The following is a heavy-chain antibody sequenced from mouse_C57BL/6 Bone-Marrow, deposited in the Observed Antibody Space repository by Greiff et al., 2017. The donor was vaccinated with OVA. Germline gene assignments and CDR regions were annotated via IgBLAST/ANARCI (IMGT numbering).Heavy chain of an antibody. J-gene: IGHJ1*03. D-gene: IGHD1-1*01. Sequence: VQLQQSGPELVKPGASVKISCKASGYSFTSYYIHWVKQRPGQGLEWIGWIYPGSGNTKYNEKFKGKATLTADTSSSTAYMQLSSLTSEDSAVYYCARPLSGSSLDWYFDVWGTGTTVTVSS. V-gene: IGHV1-66*01. CDR3: ARPLSGSSLDWYFDV. CDR1: GYSFTSYY. CDR2: IYPGSGNT.